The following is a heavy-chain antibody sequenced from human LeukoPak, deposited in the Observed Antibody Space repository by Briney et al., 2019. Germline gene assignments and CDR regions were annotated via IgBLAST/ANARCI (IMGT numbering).Heavy chain of an antibody. V-gene: IGHV4-34*01. J-gene: IGHJ6*02. D-gene: IGHD3-3*01. CDR3: ARAPYYDFWSGYLPAGRHYGMDV. Sequence: PSETLSLTCAVYGGSFSGYYWSWIRQPPGKGLEWIGEINHSGSTNYNPSLKSRVTISVDTSKNQFSLKLSSVTAADTAVYYCARAPYYDFWSGYLPAGRHYGMDVWGQGTTVTVSS. CDR1: GGSFSGYY. CDR2: INHSGST.